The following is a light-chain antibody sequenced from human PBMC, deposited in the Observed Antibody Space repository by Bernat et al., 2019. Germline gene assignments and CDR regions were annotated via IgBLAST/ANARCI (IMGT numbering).Light chain of an antibody. CDR3: QQYKSYSLT. J-gene: IGKJ4*01. CDR1: QNINSW. CDR2: RAS. V-gene: IGKV1-5*03. Sequence: DIQMTQSPSTLSASVGDRVTITCRASQNINSWLAWYQRKPGKAPKLLIYRASNLESGVPSWFSGTGSGTEFTLTISSLQPDDFATYYCQQYKSYSLTFGGGTKVEIK.